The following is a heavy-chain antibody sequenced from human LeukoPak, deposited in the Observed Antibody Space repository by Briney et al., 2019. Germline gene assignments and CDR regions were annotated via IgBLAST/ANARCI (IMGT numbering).Heavy chain of an antibody. CDR1: GFTFSNYW. Sequence: GGSLRLSCAASGFTFSNYWMSWVRQAPGKGLEWVANIKQDGSEKYYVDSVKGRFTISRDNAKNSLYLQVDSLRAEDRAVYYCAREQIFGVVIVKSYFDFWGQGTLDTVSS. CDR3: AREQIFGVVIVKSYFDF. CDR2: IKQDGSEK. D-gene: IGHD3-3*01. V-gene: IGHV3-7*01. J-gene: IGHJ4*02.